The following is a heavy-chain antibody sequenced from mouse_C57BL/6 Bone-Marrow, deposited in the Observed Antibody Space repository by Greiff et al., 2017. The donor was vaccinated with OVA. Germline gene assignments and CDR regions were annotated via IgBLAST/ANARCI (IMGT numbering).Heavy chain of an antibody. V-gene: IGHV1-64*01. J-gene: IGHJ3*01. D-gene: IGHD2-5*01. Sequence: QVQLQQSGAELVKPGASMKLSCKASGYTFTSYWMHWVKQRPGQGLEWIGMIHPNSGSTNYNEKFKSKATLTVDKSSSTAYMQLSSLTSEDSAVYYCARGAYYSNSGFAYWGQGTLVTVSA. CDR1: GYTFTSYW. CDR2: IHPNSGST. CDR3: ARGAYYSNSGFAY.